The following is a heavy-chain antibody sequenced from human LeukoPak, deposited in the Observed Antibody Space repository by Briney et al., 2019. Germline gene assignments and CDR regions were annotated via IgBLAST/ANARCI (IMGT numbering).Heavy chain of an antibody. CDR1: RFTFSNYA. J-gene: IGHJ6*02. Sequence: QPGGSLRLSCAASRFTFSNYAMSWVRQAPGKGLVWVSRSNRDDSVTNYADSVKGRFTISRDNAKNTLYLQMNSLRVEDTAVYYCARGPVGGVSYNYYHGMDVWGPGTTVTVSS. CDR3: ARGPVGGVSYNYYHGMDV. V-gene: IGHV3-74*01. D-gene: IGHD3-16*01. CDR2: SNRDDSVT.